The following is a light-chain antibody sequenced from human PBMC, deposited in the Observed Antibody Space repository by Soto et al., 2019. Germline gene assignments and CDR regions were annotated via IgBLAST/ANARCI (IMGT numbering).Light chain of an antibody. CDR1: ESSRRN. CDR3: QHYSKWPPT. J-gene: IGKJ3*01. CDR2: YAS. V-gene: IGKV3-15*01. Sequence: EVVMTQSPSTLSVSPGERVTLSCRASESSRRNLAWYHRKPGQGPSLLIYYASTRATGAPDRFTGSGSGTEFTLTISSLQSEDFGIYHCQHYSKWPPTFGPGTKVKIK.